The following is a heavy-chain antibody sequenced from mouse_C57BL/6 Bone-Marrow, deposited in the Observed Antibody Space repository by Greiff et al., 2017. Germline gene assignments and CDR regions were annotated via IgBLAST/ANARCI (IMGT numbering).Heavy chain of an antibody. D-gene: IGHD2-4*01. V-gene: IGHV1-64*01. CDR2: MHPNGGSP. CDR3: ARSYDYDDYTMDY. CDR1: GYTFTNYW. Sequence: VQLQQPGAELVKPGASVQLSCKASGYTFTNYWMHWVKQRPGQGLEWIGMMHPNGGSPDYNEKFKSEATLSVDKSSRTAYMELSRLTSEDSAVYCCARSYDYDDYTMDYWGQGTSVTVSS. J-gene: IGHJ4*01.